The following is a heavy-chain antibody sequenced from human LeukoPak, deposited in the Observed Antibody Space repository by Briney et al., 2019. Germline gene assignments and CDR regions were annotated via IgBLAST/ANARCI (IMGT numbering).Heavy chain of an antibody. V-gene: IGHV4-38-2*02. CDR3: ARTGAGYYYYYMDV. J-gene: IGHJ6*03. CDR2: IYRSGST. D-gene: IGHD3-10*01. CDR1: GYSISSGYY. Sequence: SETLSLTCIVSGYSISSGYYWGWIRQPPGKGLEWIGTIYRSGSTYSNPSLRGRVTISVDTSKNQFSLKLSSVTAADTAVYYCARTGAGYYYYYMDVWGKGTTVTDSS.